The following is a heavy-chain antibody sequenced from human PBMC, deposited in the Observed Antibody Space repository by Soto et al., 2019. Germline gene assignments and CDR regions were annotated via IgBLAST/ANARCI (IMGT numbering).Heavy chain of an antibody. V-gene: IGHV6-1*01. Sequence: PSQTLSLTCAISGNSVSIKSAAWNLIRQSPSRGLEWLGRTYYRSKWYNDYAVSVKSRITINPDTSKNQFSLHLNSVTPEDTAVYYCATFLSTTSPDVWGEGTTVTVSS. CDR1: GNSVSIKSAA. J-gene: IGHJ6*04. CDR3: ATFLSTTSPDV. CDR2: TYYRSKWYN. D-gene: IGHD2-2*01.